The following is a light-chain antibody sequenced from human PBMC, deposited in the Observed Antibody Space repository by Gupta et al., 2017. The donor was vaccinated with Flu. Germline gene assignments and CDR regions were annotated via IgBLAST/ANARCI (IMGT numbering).Light chain of an antibody. CDR1: KIGNRN. J-gene: IGLJ3*02. Sequence: SYELPQPLAVAVAPGPTARLTCGGNKIGNRNVHWYQQKPGQAPVLVIYRDDKRPSEIPERISGSNSGNTATLTISRTQAGDEADYFCQVWDSNTWVFGGGTKLTVL. CDR2: RDD. V-gene: IGLV3-9*01. CDR3: QVWDSNTWV.